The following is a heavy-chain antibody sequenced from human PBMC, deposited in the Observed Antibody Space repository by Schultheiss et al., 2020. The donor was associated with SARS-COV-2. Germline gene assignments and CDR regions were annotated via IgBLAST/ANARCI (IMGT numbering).Heavy chain of an antibody. J-gene: IGHJ4*02. V-gene: IGHV4-59*08. Sequence: SQTLSLTCAVYGGSFSGYYWSWIRQLPGKGLEWIGYIYYSGSTYYSPSLKSRVTISVDRSKNQFSLKLSSVTAADTAVYYCAKSIKSYYDSSGAFDYWGQGTLVTVSS. CDR1: GGSFSGYY. D-gene: IGHD3-22*01. CDR2: IYYSGST. CDR3: AKSIKSYYDSSGAFDY.